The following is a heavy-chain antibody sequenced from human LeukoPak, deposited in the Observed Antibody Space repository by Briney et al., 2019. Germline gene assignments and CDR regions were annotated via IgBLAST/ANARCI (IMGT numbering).Heavy chain of an antibody. CDR3: ARDGLGYYFDY. D-gene: IGHD7-27*01. J-gene: IGHJ4*02. CDR2: ISYDGSNK. CDR1: GFTFSSYA. Sequence: PGGSLRLSCAASGFTFSSYAMHWVRQAPGKGLEWVAVISYDGSNKYYADSVKGRFTISRDNSKNTLYLQMNSLRAEDTAVYYCARDGLGYYFDYWGQGTLVTVSS. V-gene: IGHV3-30-3*01.